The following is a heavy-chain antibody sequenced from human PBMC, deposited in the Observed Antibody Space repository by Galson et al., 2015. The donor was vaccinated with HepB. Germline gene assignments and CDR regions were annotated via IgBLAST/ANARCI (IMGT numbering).Heavy chain of an antibody. CDR1: GFTFSSYA. Sequence: SLRLSCAASGFTFSSYAMHWVRQAPGKGLEWVAVISYDGSNKYYADSVKGRFTISRDNSKNTLYLQMNSLRAEGTAVYYCARAAGTNYWGQGTLVTVSS. V-gene: IGHV3-30*04. J-gene: IGHJ4*02. CDR3: ARAAGTNY. CDR2: ISYDGSNK. D-gene: IGHD6-13*01.